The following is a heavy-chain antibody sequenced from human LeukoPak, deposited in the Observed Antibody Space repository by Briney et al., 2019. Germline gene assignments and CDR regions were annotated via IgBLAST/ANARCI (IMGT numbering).Heavy chain of an antibody. V-gene: IGHV3-30-3*01. D-gene: IGHD4-23*01. J-gene: IGHJ4*02. Sequence: GGPLRLSCAASGFTFSSYAMHWVRQAPGKGLEWVAVISYDGRNKYYADSVKGRFTISRDNSKNTLYLQMNSLRAEDTAVYYCARPPVVTPGLDYWGQGTLVTVSS. CDR1: GFTFSSYA. CDR3: ARPPVVTPGLDY. CDR2: ISYDGRNK.